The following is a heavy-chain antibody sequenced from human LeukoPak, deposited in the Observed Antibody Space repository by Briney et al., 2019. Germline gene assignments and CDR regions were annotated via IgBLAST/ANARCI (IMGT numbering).Heavy chain of an antibody. D-gene: IGHD3-16*01. CDR3: ARLSSWVFEI. Sequence: PGRSLRLSCAASGFTLSNYGMHWVRQAPGKGLEWVAVTWYDGSKKYYADSVKGRFTISRDNAKNLLYLQMNSLRAEDTAVYFCARLSSWVFEIWGQGTMVTVSS. CDR2: TWYDGSKK. J-gene: IGHJ3*02. CDR1: GFTLSNYG. V-gene: IGHV3-33*01.